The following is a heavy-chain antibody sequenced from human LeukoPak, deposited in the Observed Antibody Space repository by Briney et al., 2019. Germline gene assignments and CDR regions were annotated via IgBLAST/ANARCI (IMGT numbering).Heavy chain of an antibody. CDR3: ARDSGPVAGYNWFAP. J-gene: IGHJ5*02. Sequence: SQTLSVTCAISGDSVSSDSAACNWIRQSPSRGLEWLGRTYYRSKWYNDYAVSVKSRITINPDTSKNQFSLQLNSVTPEDTAVYYCARDSGPVAGYNWFAPWGQGTLVTLSS. CDR1: GDSVSSDSAA. CDR2: TYYRSKWYN. D-gene: IGHD6-19*01. V-gene: IGHV6-1*01.